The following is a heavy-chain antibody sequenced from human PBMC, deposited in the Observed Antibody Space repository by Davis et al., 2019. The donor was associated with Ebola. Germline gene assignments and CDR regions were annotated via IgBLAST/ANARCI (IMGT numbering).Heavy chain of an antibody. J-gene: IGHJ6*02. D-gene: IGHD3/OR15-3a*01. CDR1: GFSLSTSGVG. Sequence: SGPTLVKPTQTLTLTCTFSGFSLSTSGVGVGWVRQPPGKALEWLARIDWNDDEFYSTSRKTRLAISKDTSKNQVVLTMTNMDPVDTATYYCARIDFGMDDWGQGTTVTVSS. V-gene: IGHV2-70*04. CDR2: IDWNDDE. CDR3: ARIDFGMDD.